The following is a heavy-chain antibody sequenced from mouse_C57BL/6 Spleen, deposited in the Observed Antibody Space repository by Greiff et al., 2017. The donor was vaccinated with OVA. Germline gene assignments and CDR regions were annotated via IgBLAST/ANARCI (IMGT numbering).Heavy chain of an antibody. D-gene: IGHD2-5*01. V-gene: IGHV1-50*01. J-gene: IGHJ2*01. Sequence: VQLQQPGAELVKPGASVKLSCKASGYTFTSYWMQWVKQRPGQGLEWIGEIDPSDSYTNYNQKFKGKATLTVDTSSSTAYMQLSSLTSEDSAVYYCARYPYYSTPDYGGQGTTLTVSS. CDR1: GYTFTSYW. CDR3: ARYPYYSTPDY. CDR2: IDPSDSYT.